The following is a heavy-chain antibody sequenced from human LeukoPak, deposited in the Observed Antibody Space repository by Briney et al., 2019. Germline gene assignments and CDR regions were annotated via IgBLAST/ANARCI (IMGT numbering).Heavy chain of an antibody. CDR3: AKDGGGTGRPFDF. J-gene: IGHJ4*02. CDR1: GVSFSGYH. V-gene: IGHV4-4*07. CDR2: IYNTGST. Sequence: SETLSLTCAVNGVSFSGYHWNWIRQPAGKGLEWIGRIYNTGSTNYNPSLKSRVTMSVDTSNNRLSLNLSPVTAADTAVYYCAKDGGGTGRPFDFWGQGTLVTVSS. D-gene: IGHD1-26*01.